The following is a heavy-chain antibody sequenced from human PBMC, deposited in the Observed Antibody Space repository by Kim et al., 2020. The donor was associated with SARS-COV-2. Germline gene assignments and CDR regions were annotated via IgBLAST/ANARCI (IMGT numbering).Heavy chain of an antibody. Sequence: GGFLRLSCAASGFTFSLYTMNWVRQAPGKGLEWISHISSTSSTIYYADSVKGRLTVSRDNAKNSLYLQMNSLRAEDTAIYFCTRENFWYFDLWGRGTLVTVSS. CDR1: GFTFSLYT. J-gene: IGHJ2*01. CDR3: TRENFWYFDL. D-gene: IGHD1-7*01. V-gene: IGHV3-48*04. CDR2: ISSTSSTI.